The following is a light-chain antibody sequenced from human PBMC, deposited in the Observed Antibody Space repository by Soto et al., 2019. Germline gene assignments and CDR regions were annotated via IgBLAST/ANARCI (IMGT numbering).Light chain of an antibody. Sequence: EIVLTQSPGTLSLSPGDRATLSCRASQSLSSRYLAWYRQKPGQAPRLLIYGASNRATSIPDRFSGSGSGTDFTLTISRLEPDDCAVYYCQQYSSSPPTFGGGTKVEIK. V-gene: IGKV3-20*01. CDR2: GAS. CDR1: QSLSSRY. CDR3: QQYSSSPPT. J-gene: IGKJ4*01.